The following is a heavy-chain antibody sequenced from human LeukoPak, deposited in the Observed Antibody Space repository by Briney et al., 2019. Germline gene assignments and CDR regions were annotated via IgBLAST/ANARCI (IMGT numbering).Heavy chain of an antibody. V-gene: IGHV4-30-2*01. CDR1: GGSISSGGYY. D-gene: IGHD3-3*01. CDR2: IYHSGST. J-gene: IGHJ3*02. Sequence: SKTLSLTCSVSGGSISSGGYYWSWIRQPPGKGLEWIGYIYHSGSTYYNPSLKSRVTISVDRSKNQFSLKLSSVTAADTAVYYCARTYDFGIGPPGDAFDNWGQGTLVTVFS. CDR3: ARTYDFGIGPPGDAFDN.